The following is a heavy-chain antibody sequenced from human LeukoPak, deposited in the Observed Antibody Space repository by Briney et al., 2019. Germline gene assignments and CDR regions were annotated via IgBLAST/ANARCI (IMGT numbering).Heavy chain of an antibody. CDR3: AATSIAAAGSYYYYYGMDV. D-gene: IGHD6-13*01. CDR2: INEDGSEK. J-gene: IGHJ6*02. V-gene: IGHV3-7*03. Sequence: PGGSLRLSCAVSGFNFRDYWMSWVRQAPGKGLEWVANINEDGSEKYYVDSVKGRVTISRDNAKNTLYLQMNSLRAEDTAVYYCAATSIAAAGSYYYYYGMDVWGQGTTVTVSS. CDR1: GFNFRDYW.